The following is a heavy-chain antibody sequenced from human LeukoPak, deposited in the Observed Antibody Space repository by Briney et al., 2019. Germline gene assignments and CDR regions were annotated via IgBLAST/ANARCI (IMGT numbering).Heavy chain of an antibody. CDR2: TFPKDSDT. J-gene: IGHJ3*01. Sequence: GESLKISCSTSGYSFTSYWIAWVRQKPGKGPEWMGVTFPKDSDTRYSPSFERQVIISVDTPTSTAHLQWSSLEASDTAMYFCAKCRDYYDSSGFYTYDVWGQGTMVTV. CDR1: GYSFTSYW. V-gene: IGHV5-51*04. CDR3: AKCRDYYDSSGFYTYDV. D-gene: IGHD3-22*01.